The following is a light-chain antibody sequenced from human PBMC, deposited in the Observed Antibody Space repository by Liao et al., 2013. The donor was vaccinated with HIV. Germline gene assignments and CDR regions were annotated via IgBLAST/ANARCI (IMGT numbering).Light chain of an antibody. Sequence: SYELTQPASVSVAPGKTARITCGGNNIGSKSVHWYQQKPGQAPVLLIYFDSDRPSGIPERFSGSNSGNTATLTISGVEAGDEAGYYCQVWDFTSDHGVFGGGTKLTVL. J-gene: IGLJ3*02. V-gene: IGLV3-21*04. CDR3: QVWDFTSDHGV. CDR2: FDS. CDR1: NIGSKS.